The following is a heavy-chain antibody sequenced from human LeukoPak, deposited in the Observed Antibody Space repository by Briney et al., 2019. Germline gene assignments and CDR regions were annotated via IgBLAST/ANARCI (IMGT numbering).Heavy chain of an antibody. Sequence: SETLSLTCSVSGGSIRNSNYFWAWIRQPPGKGLEWIGVISYTGSAYYNPSLKSRVTISVDTSKNQFSLKLISVTPADTAVYYCARLTGYSSESWFDPWGQGTLVTVSS. D-gene: IGHD3-9*01. CDR3: ARLTGYSSESWFDP. J-gene: IGHJ5*02. CDR1: GGSIRNSNYF. V-gene: IGHV4-39*07. CDR2: ISYTGSA.